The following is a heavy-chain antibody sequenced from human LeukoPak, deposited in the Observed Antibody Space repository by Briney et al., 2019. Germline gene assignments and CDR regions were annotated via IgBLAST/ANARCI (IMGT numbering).Heavy chain of an antibody. J-gene: IGHJ4*02. CDR2: ISGYNGNA. CDR3: TRDLQRRSSGWLTAAAGDY. V-gene: IGHV1-18*01. CDR1: GYVVTSYG. D-gene: IGHD6-19*01. Sequence: ASVKVSCKASGYVVTSYGISWGRQAPGQGLEWMGWISGYNGNAYYAQKFQGRVTMTTDTSTSTAYMELRSLRSDDTAVYYCTRDLQRRSSGWLTAAAGDYWGQGTLVTVSS.